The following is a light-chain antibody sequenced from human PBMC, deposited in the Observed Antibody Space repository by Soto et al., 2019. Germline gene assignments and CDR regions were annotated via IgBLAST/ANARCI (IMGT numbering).Light chain of an antibody. CDR1: SSDXGSYNL. J-gene: IGLJ2*01. CDR3: CSYAGSVV. Sequence: QSALTQPASVSGSPGQSITISCTGTSSDXGSYNLVSWYQXXPGKAPKLMIYEGSKRPSGVSNRFSGSKSGNTASLTISGLQAEDEADYYCCSYAGSVVFGGGTKLTVL. V-gene: IGLV2-23*01. CDR2: EGS.